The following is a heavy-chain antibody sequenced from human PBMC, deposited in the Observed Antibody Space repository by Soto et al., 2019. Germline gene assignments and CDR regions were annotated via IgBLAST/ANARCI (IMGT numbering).Heavy chain of an antibody. J-gene: IGHJ6*02. V-gene: IGHV4-59*08. Sequence: QVQLQESGPGLVKPSETLSLTCTVSGGSISSYYWSWIRQPPGKGLEWIGYIYYSGSTNYNPSLKSRVTISVDPSKNPCSLKLSSVPAADTAVYYCARQEGSSWYDYYYGMDVWGQGTTVTVSS. CDR1: GGSISSYY. D-gene: IGHD6-13*01. CDR3: ARQEGSSWYDYYYGMDV. CDR2: IYYSGST.